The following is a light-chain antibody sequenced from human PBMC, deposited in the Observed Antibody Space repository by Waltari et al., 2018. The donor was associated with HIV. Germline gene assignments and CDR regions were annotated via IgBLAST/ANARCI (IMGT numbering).Light chain of an antibody. CDR2: YDT. V-gene: IGLV3-21*04. J-gene: IGLJ1*01. Sequence: SYVLTQAPSVSVAPGETAKITCGGNNIGSKSVHWYQQRPGQAPVLIIYYDTARPSGIPERFSASNSGNTATLTITRVAAGDEADYYCQVWDRNTNHYVFGTGTKVTVL. CDR3: QVWDRNTNHYV. CDR1: NIGSKS.